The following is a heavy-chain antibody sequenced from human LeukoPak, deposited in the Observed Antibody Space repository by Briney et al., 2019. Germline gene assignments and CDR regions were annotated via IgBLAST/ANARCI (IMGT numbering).Heavy chain of an antibody. D-gene: IGHD6-19*01. CDR1: GGSISSYC. CDR2: IYYSGST. J-gene: IGHJ6*03. Sequence: SETLSLTCTVSGGSISSYCWSWIRQPPGKGLEWIGYIYYSGSTNYNPSLKSRVTISVDTSKNQFSLKLSSVTAADTAVYYCARRSSGWYGWYYYMDVWGKGTTVTISS. CDR3: ARRSSGWYGWYYYMDV. V-gene: IGHV4-59*12.